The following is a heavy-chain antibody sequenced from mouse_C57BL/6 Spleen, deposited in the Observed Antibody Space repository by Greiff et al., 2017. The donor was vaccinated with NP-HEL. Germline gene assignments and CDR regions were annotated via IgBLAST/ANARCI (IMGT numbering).Heavy chain of an antibody. CDR3: ARGQYGSSYWFAY. J-gene: IGHJ3*01. Sequence: EVQLVESGGGLVKPGGSLKLSCAASGFTFSDYGMHWVRQAPEKGLEWVAYISSGSSTIYYAATVKGRFTISRDNAKNTLFLQMTSLRSEDTAMYYCARGQYGSSYWFAYWGQGTLVTVSA. V-gene: IGHV5-17*01. CDR2: ISSGSSTI. CDR1: GFTFSDYG. D-gene: IGHD1-1*01.